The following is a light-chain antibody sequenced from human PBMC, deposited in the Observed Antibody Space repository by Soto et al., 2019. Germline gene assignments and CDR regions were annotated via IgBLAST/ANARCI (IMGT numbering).Light chain of an antibody. J-gene: IGLJ3*02. CDR3: GTWDVSLRAGV. CDR1: SSNIGSNS. V-gene: IGLV1-44*01. Sequence: QSVLTQPPSASGTPGQRVTISCSGSSSNIGSNSVNWYQKLPGTAPKLLIYSNHERPSGVPDRFSGSKSGTSASLAISGLQSEDEADYYCGTWDVSLRAGVFGGGTQLTVL. CDR2: SNH.